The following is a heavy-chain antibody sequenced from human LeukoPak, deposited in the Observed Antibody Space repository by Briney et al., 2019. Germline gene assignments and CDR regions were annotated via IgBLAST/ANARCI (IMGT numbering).Heavy chain of an antibody. CDR3: AKDYDSSGWAAFDI. V-gene: IGHV3-30*18. CDR2: ISYDGSNK. CDR1: GFIFNSFG. D-gene: IGHD3-22*01. Sequence: QPGRSLRLSCAASGFIFNSFGMHWVRQAPGKGLEWVAVISYDGSNKYFADSVKGRFTISRDNSKNTLYLQMNSLRAEDTAVYYCAKDYDSSGWAAFDIWGQGTMVTVSS. J-gene: IGHJ3*02.